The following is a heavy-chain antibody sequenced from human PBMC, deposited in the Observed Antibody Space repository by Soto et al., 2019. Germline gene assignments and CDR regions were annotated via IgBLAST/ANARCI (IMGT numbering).Heavy chain of an antibody. D-gene: IGHD5-18*01. CDR1: GYTFTTYY. CDR2: INPGGGSK. CDR3: ARDPRMVTIRSLPKYHFDL. V-gene: IGHV1-46*01. Sequence: GASVKVSCKASGYTFTTYYLHWVRQAPGQGLEWMGVINPGGGSKSYGQKFQGRVTMTRDTSTTTVFMELSSLRSEDTAVYYCARDPRMVTIRSLPKYHFDLWGQGXQVTVYS. J-gene: IGHJ4*02.